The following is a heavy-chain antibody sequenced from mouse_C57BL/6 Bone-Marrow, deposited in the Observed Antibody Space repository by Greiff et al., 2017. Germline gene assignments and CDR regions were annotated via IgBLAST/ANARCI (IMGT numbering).Heavy chain of an antibody. V-gene: IGHV1-82*01. CDR2: IYPGDGDT. D-gene: IGHD1-1*01. Sequence: VQLKESGPELVKPGASVKISCKASGYAFSSSWMNWVKQRPGKGLEWLGRIYPGDGDTNYNGKFKGKATLTADKSSSTAYMQLSSLTSEDSAVYFCARSDYGSSYGYFDYWGQGTTLTVSS. CDR1: GYAFSSSW. CDR3: ARSDYGSSYGYFDY. J-gene: IGHJ2*01.